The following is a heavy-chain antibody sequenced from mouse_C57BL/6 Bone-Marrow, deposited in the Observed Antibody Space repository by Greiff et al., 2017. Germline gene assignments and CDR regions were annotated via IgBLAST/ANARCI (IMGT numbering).Heavy chain of an antibody. V-gene: IGHV1-64*01. CDR2: IHPNSGST. CDR3: ARGALFRGYFDY. J-gene: IGHJ2*01. Sequence: QVQLQQPGAELVKPGASVKLSCKASGYTFTSYWMHWVKQRPGQGLEWIGMIHPNSGSTNYNEKFKSKATLTVDKSSSTAYMQLSSLTSEDSAVYDWARGALFRGYFDYWGQGTTLTVSS. CDR1: GYTFTSYW.